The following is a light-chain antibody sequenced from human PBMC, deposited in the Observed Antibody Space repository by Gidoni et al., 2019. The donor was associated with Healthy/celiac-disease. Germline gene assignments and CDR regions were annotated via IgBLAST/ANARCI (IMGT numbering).Light chain of an antibody. CDR3: QQYGSSSLT. CDR1: QSVSSSY. J-gene: IGKJ4*01. CDR2: GAS. V-gene: IGKV3-20*01. Sequence: EIVLTQSPGTLSLSPGERANLSCRASQSVSSSYLAWYQQKPGQATRLLIYGASSRATGIPDRFSGSGSGTDFTLTISRLEPEDFAVYYCQQYGSSSLTFGGGTKVEIK.